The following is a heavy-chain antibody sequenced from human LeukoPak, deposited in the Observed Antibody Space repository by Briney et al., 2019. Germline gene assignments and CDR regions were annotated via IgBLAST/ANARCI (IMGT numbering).Heavy chain of an antibody. D-gene: IGHD4-17*01. J-gene: IGHJ6*02. CDR1: GFTFDDYA. V-gene: IGHV3-9*01. CDR3: AKDKEDGDYYYGMDV. CDR2: ISWNSDSI. Sequence: GRSLRLSCAASGFTFDDYAMHWVRQAPGKGLEWVSGISWNSDSIGYADSVKGRFTISRDNAKNSLYLQMNSLRAEDTALYYCAKDKEDGDYYYGMDVWGQGTTVTVSS.